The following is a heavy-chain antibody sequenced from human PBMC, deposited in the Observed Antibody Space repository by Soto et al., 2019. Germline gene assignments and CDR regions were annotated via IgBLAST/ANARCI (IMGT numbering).Heavy chain of an antibody. CDR2: IHYTGST. CDR3: AKVGRIAAAGTWFDP. CDR1: VGSVSGYF. Sequence: NPSETLSLTCTVSVGSVSGYFWSWIRQAPGREPELIAYIHYTGSTYYNPSLKSRVTISIDTSRNQFSLKVRSVNAADTAVYYCAKVGRIAAAGTWFDPWGQGILVTVSS. J-gene: IGHJ5*02. D-gene: IGHD6-13*01. V-gene: IGHV4-59*02.